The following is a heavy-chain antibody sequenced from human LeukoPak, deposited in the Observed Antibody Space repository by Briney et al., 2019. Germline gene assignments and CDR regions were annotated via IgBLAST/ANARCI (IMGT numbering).Heavy chain of an antibody. CDR1: GFTFSSYG. CDR3: AGDRVGSSWYYFDY. J-gene: IGHJ4*02. CDR2: IWYDGSNK. V-gene: IGHV3-33*01. D-gene: IGHD6-13*01. Sequence: GGPLRLSCAASGFTFSSYGMHWVRQAPGKGLEWVAVIWYDGSNKYYADSVKGRFTISRDNSKNTLYLQMNSLRAEDTAVYYCAGDRVGSSWYYFDYWGQGTLVTVSS.